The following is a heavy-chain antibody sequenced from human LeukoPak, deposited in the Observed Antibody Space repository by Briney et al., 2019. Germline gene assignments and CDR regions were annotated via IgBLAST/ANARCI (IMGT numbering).Heavy chain of an antibody. J-gene: IGHJ4*02. D-gene: IGHD4-23*01. CDR1: GGSISSYY. CDR3: ASHDYGGGYFDY. CDR2: VYYSGST. Sequence: SETLSLTCTVSGGSISSYYWSWIRQPPGKGLEWIAYVYYSGSTNYNPSLRSRLTISADTSKNQFSLKLSSVTAADTAVYYYASHDYGGGYFDYWGQGTLVTVSS. V-gene: IGHV4-59*08.